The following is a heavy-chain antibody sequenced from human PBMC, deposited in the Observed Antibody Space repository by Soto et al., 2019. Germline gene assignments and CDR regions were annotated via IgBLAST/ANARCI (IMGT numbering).Heavy chain of an antibody. CDR3: ARGVSVFGLVRRFWLAP. CDR1: GGSISSGDYS. Sequence: PSETLSLTCTVSGGSISSGDYSWCWVRQSPGKGLEWIGHIYNSGITYYNPSLRSRVVTSIDTSRNQFSLRLNSLTAADRAVYFCARGVSVFGLVRRFWLAPWGQGTVVTVSS. CDR2: IYNSGIT. J-gene: IGHJ5*02. V-gene: IGHV4-30-4*01. D-gene: IGHD3-3*01.